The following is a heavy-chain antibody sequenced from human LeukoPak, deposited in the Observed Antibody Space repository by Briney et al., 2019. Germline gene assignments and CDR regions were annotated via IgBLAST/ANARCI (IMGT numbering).Heavy chain of an antibody. CDR1: GFTVSSNY. CDR3: AREGVYDSSGYHDALDI. V-gene: IGHV3-53*01. CDR2: IYSGGST. D-gene: IGHD3-22*01. J-gene: IGHJ3*02. Sequence: GGSLRLSCAASGFTVSSNYMSWVRQAPGKGLEWVSVIYSGGSTYYADSAKGRFTISRDNSKNTVYLQMNSLRAEDTAVYYCAREGVYDSSGYHDALDIWGQGTMVTVSS.